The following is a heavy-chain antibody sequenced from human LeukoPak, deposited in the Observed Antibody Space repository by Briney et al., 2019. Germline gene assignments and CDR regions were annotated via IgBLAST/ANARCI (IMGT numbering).Heavy chain of an antibody. CDR1: GDSVSSNSAA. V-gene: IGHV6-1*01. CDR2: TYYRSKWYN. CDR3: ARETSPGGHFDY. Sequence: SQTLSLTCAISGDSVSSNSAAWNWIRQSPSRGLEWLGRTYYRSKWYNYYAVSVKSRITINPDTSKNQFSLQLNSMSPEDTAVYLCARETSPGGHFDYWGQGTLVTVSS. J-gene: IGHJ4*02. D-gene: IGHD3-16*01.